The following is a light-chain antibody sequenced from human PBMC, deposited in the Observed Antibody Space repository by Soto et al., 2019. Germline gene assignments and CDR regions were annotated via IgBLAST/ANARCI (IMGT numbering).Light chain of an antibody. CDR3: ASWDDSLSGWV. Sequence: QPVLTQPPSASGTPGQRVTMSCSGSSSNIGSNTVNWYQQFPGTAPRLLIYTNNQRPSGVPDRFSGSKSGTPASLAVSGLQSEDEAAYYCASWDDSLSGWVFGGGTKLTVL. V-gene: IGLV1-44*01. CDR2: TNN. CDR1: SSNIGSNT. J-gene: IGLJ3*02.